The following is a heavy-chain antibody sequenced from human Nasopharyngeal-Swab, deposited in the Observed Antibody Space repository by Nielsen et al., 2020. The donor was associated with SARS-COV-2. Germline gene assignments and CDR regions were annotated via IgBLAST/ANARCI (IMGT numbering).Heavy chain of an antibody. CDR2: LYYSGST. Sequence: WIRQPPGKGLEWIGYLYYSGSTFYNPSLKSRATISLDTSKNQLFLKLNSVTAADTAVYYCARVLTGPHDAFDIWGQGTMVTVSS. CDR3: ARVLTGPHDAFDI. D-gene: IGHD3-9*01. J-gene: IGHJ3*02. V-gene: IGHV4-59*01.